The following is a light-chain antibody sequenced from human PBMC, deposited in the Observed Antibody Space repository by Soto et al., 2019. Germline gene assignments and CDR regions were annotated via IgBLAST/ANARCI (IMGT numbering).Light chain of an antibody. Sequence: QSVLTQPASVSGSPGQSITISCTGTSSDVGGYNYVSWYQQHPGKAPKLMIYDVSNRPSGVSNLFSCSKCGNTASLTISGHHAEDEADYYCSSYTSSSTPLFGGGTKLTVL. CDR1: SSDVGGYNY. CDR2: DVS. V-gene: IGLV2-14*01. CDR3: SSYTSSSTPL. J-gene: IGLJ2*01.